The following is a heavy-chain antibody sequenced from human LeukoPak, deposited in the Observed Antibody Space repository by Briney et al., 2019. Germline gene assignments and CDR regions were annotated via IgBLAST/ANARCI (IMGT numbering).Heavy chain of an antibody. J-gene: IGHJ3*02. CDR3: AADRIVLMVYAGSYAFDI. Sequence: ASVKVSCKASGFTFTSSAVQWVRQARGQRLEWIGWIVVGSGNTNYAQKFQERVTITRDMSTSTAYMELSSLRSEDTAVYYCAADRIVLMVYAGSYAFDIWGQGTMVTVSS. CDR1: GFTFTSSA. V-gene: IGHV1-58*01. D-gene: IGHD2-8*01. CDR2: IVVGSGNT.